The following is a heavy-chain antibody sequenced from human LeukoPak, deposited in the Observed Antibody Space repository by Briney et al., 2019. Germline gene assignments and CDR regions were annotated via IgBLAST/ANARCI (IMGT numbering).Heavy chain of an antibody. V-gene: IGHV3-72*01. CDR1: GFTFSDHF. CDR2: SRNKGNSYST. CDR3: AKAEGKNPTGGRWLD. J-gene: IGHJ4*02. Sequence: GGSLRLSCAASGFTFSDHFMDWVRQAPGKGLEWVGRSRNKGNSYSTDHAASVKGRFTISRDESKNSLYLQMNSLQTEDTGVYYCAKAEGKNPTGGRWLDWGQGTLVTVSS. D-gene: IGHD6-19*01.